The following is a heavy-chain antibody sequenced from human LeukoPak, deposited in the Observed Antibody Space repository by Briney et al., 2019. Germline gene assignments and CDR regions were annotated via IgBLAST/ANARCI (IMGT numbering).Heavy chain of an antibody. CDR2: INHSGSA. Sequence: GSLRLSCAASGFTFTNYAMSWVRQAPGKGLEWIGEINHSGSANYNPSLKSRVTISLDTSKNQFSLKVSSVTAADTAVYYCARGQGTVTTHWGQGTLVTVSS. V-gene: IGHV4-34*01. J-gene: IGHJ4*02. D-gene: IGHD4-17*01. CDR1: GFTFTNYA. CDR3: ARGQGTVTTH.